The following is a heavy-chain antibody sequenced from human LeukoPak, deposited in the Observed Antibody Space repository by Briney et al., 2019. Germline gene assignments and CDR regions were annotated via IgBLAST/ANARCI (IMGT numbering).Heavy chain of an antibody. CDR3: ARGPYSSSWYPLRGAFDI. V-gene: IGHV4-4*07. D-gene: IGHD6-13*01. CDR1: GGSISSYY. Sequence: PSETLSLTCTVSGGSISSYYWSWIRQPAGKGLEWIGRIYTSGSTNYNPSLKSRVTMSVDTSKNQFSLKLSSVTAADTAVYYFARGPYSSSWYPLRGAFDIWGQGTMVTVSS. CDR2: IYTSGST. J-gene: IGHJ3*02.